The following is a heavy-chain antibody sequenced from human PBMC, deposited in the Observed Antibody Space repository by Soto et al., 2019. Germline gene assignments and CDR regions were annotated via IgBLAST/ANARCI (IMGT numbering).Heavy chain of an antibody. Sequence: GASVKVSCKASGYTFTSYAMHWVRQAPGQRLEWMGWINAGNGNTKYSQKFQGRVTITRDTSASTAYMELSSLRSEDTAVYYCAIVVGGFRYLGYLLSSRGQGTLVPGSS. CDR1: GYTFTSYA. CDR2: INAGNGNT. J-gene: IGHJ4*02. V-gene: IGHV1-3*01. CDR3: AIVVGGFRYLGYLLSS. D-gene: IGHD3-9*01.